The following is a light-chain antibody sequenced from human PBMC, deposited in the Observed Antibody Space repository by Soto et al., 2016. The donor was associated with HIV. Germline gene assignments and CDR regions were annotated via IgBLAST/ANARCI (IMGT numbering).Light chain of an antibody. CDR3: QQSSRTPRT. J-gene: IGKJ1*01. CDR1: QSISTY. V-gene: IGKV1-39*01. Sequence: DIQMTQSPSSLSLSIGDRVSITCRASQSISTYLHWYQQKPGRAPKLQIYDASSLQSGVPSRFSGRGSGTDFTLTISDLQHEDLATYYCQQSSRTPRTFGQGTKVEI. CDR2: DAS.